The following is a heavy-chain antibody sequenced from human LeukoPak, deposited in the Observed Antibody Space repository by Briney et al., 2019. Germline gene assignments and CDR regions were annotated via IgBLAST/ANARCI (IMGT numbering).Heavy chain of an antibody. V-gene: IGHV3-74*01. CDR3: ARYHYSSGTIDY. Sequence: GGSLRLSCAASGFTFSSYAMSWDRQAPGKGLVWVSRINSDGSSTSYADSVKGRFTISRDNAKNTLYLQMNSLRAEDTAVYYCARYHYSSGTIDYWGPGTLVTVSS. CDR1: GFTFSSYA. J-gene: IGHJ4*02. D-gene: IGHD6-19*01. CDR2: INSDGSST.